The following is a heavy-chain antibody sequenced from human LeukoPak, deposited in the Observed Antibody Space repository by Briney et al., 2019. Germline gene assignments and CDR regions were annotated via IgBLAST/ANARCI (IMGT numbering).Heavy chain of an antibody. CDR2: ISGSGGST. CDR1: GFTFSSYA. Sequence: GGTLRLSCAAAGFTFSSYAMSWVRQAPGKGLEWVSAISGSGGSTYYADSVKGRFTISRDNSKNTLYLQMNSLRAEDTAVYYCAKEYLDLTTPGHWGQGTLVTVSS. J-gene: IGHJ4*02. D-gene: IGHD4-17*01. V-gene: IGHV3-23*01. CDR3: AKEYLDLTTPGH.